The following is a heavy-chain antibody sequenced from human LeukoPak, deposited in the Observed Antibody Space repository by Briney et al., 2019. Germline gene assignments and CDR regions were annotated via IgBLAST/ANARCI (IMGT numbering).Heavy chain of an antibody. CDR3: ARHEKEWTVGPTRGLDY. CDR2: IYYSGAT. Sequence: TSETLSLTCTVSGGSISSSSSYWGWIRQSPGKGPEWIGTIYYSGATYYNPSLKSRVTTSIDTSKNQFSLKLSSVTAADTAVYYCARHEKEWTVGPTRGLDYWGQGTLVTVSS. V-gene: IGHV4-39*01. CDR1: GGSISSSSSY. D-gene: IGHD1-26*01. J-gene: IGHJ4*02.